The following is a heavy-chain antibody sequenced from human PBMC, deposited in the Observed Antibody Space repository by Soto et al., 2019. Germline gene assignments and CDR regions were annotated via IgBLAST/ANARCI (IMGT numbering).Heavy chain of an antibody. D-gene: IGHD5-12*01. CDR1: GFTFSSYW. Sequence: GGSLRLSCAASGFTFSSYWVSWVRQAPGKGLEWVANIKQDGSEKYYVDSVKGRFTISRDNAKNSLYLQMNSLRAEDTAVYYCARDIEREYSGYVIVVAFDIWGQGTMVTVSS. CDR2: IKQDGSEK. CDR3: ARDIEREYSGYVIVVAFDI. J-gene: IGHJ3*02. V-gene: IGHV3-7*01.